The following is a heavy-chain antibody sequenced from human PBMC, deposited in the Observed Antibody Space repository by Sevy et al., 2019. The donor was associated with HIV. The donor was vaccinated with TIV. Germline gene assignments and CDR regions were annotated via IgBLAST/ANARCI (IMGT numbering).Heavy chain of an antibody. J-gene: IGHJ4*02. D-gene: IGHD2-15*01. CDR1: GFTLSSRW. CDR2: IKQDGSEK. CDR3: VPSGGGHAGY. Sequence: GGSLRLSCAASGFTLSSRWMSWVRQAPGKGLEWVANIKQDGSEKYYVDSVKDRFTISRDNAKNSLYLQMNSLRAEVTAVYYCVPSGGGHAGYWGQGTLVTVSS. V-gene: IGHV3-7*01.